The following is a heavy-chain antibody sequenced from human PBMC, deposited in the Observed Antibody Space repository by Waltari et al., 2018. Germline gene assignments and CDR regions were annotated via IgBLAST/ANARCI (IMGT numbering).Heavy chain of an antibody. Sequence: EVQLVESGGGLVTPGGSLRLSCAASGFSFSIYPMSWVRQAPGKGLGWVAFISVNSEYIFYADSVRGRFTISRDNAKNSLYLQMNSLTAEDTAVYYCASLASIWGQGTLVTVSS. CDR2: ISVNSEYI. CDR3: ASLASI. J-gene: IGHJ4*02. CDR1: GFSFSIYP. D-gene: IGHD3-3*02. V-gene: IGHV3-21*02.